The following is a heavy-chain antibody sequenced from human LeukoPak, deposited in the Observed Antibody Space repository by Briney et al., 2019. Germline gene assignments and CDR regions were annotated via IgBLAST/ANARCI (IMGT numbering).Heavy chain of an antibody. CDR1: GGTFSSYA. V-gene: IGHV1-69*13. CDR2: IIPIFGTA. J-gene: IGHJ4*02. CDR3: ARVPYYDSSGYHFDY. D-gene: IGHD3-22*01. Sequence: PVKVSCKASGGTFSSYAISWVRHAPGQGLEWMGGIIPIFGTANYAQKFQGRVTITADQSTSTAHMELRNLRSDDRAVYYCARVPYYDSSGYHFDYWGQGTLVTVSS.